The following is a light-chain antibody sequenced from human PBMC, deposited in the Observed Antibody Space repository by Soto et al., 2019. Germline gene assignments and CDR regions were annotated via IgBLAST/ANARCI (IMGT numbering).Light chain of an antibody. CDR3: QQYGSSPT. Sequence: EFVLTPSPGNLSLSPGERATLSCRASQSFRGLLACYQQKPGQAPRPLIYGAPTRATGIPARFSGSGSGTDFTLTISRLEPEDFAVDYCQQYGSSPTFCQGTKVDNK. V-gene: IGKV3-20*01. J-gene: IGKJ1*01. CDR2: GAP. CDR1: QSFRGL.